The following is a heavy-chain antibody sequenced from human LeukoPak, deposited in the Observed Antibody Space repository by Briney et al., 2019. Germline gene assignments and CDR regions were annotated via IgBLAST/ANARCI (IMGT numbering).Heavy chain of an antibody. D-gene: IGHD2-2*01. CDR2: INHSGST. CDR3: ARNTVPAAPFDY. CDR1: GGSFSGYY. Sequence: PSESLSPTCAVYGGSFSGYYCSWIRQPPGKGLEWIGEINHSGSTNYNPSLKSRVTISVDTSKNQFSLKLSSVTAADTAVYYCARNTVPAAPFDYWGQGTLVTVSS. V-gene: IGHV4-34*01. J-gene: IGHJ4*02.